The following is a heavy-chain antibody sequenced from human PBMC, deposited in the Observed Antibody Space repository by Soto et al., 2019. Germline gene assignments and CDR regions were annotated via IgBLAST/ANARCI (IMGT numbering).Heavy chain of an antibody. CDR3: ARDHPHSYGVYYFDY. J-gene: IGHJ4*02. V-gene: IGHV4-39*02. CDR1: GDSITSNSYF. CDR2: IYYSGST. D-gene: IGHD5-18*01. Sequence: SETLSLTCTVSGDSITSNSYFLAWIRQPPGKGLEWIGSIYYSGSTYYNPSLKSRVTISVDRSKNQFSLKLSSVTAAYTAVYYCARDHPHSYGVYYFDYWGQGTPVT.